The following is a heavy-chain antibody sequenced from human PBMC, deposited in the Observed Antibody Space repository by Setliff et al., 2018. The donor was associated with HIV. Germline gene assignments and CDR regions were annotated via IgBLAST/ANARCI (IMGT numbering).Heavy chain of an antibody. CDR1: GGSIRSNN. CDR2: IYYTGST. J-gene: IGHJ3*02. CDR3: ARGDTYFYDASGYVKSDLDAFDI. Sequence: PSETLSLTCTVSGGSIRSNNWSWLRQTPGKGLDWIGYIYYTGSTNYNPTRKSPVTISVDTSKNQFSLKLSSVTAADTAVDYCARGDTYFYDASGYVKSDLDAFDIWGQGTRVTVSS. V-gene: IGHV4-59*12. D-gene: IGHD3-22*01.